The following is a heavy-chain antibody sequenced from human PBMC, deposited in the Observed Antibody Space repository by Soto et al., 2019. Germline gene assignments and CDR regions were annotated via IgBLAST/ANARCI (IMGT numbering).Heavy chain of an antibody. D-gene: IGHD4-17*01. V-gene: IGHV3-30*18. CDR2: ISYDGSDK. CDR1: GFTFSIYG. Sequence: QVQLVESGGGVVEPGRSLRRSCAASGFTFSIYGMHWVRQAPGKGLEWVAVISYDGSDKYYGDSVKGRFTISRDNSKNTLYLQMNSLRTEDTAIYYCAKDDSGDQGGFDYWGQGTLVSVSS. CDR3: AKDDSGDQGGFDY. J-gene: IGHJ4*02.